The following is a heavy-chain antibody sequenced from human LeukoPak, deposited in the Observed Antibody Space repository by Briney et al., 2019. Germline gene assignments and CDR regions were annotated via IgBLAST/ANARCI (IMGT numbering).Heavy chain of an antibody. Sequence: GGSLRLSCAASGFTSTNYDINWVRQVPGKGLEWVSSISSSGIYIYYADSVKGRFTISRDNAKNSVSLQMDSLRAEDAAVYFCARETYTSWAFDIWGQGTMVTVSS. CDR1: GFTSTNYD. J-gene: IGHJ3*02. CDR3: ARETYTSWAFDI. CDR2: ISSSGIYI. D-gene: IGHD1-1*01. V-gene: IGHV3-21*01.